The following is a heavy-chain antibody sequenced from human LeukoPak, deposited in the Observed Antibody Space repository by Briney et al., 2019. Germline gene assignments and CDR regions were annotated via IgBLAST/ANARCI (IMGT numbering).Heavy chain of an antibody. CDR1: GFTFSSFW. CDR3: TRAFGGYDVSDY. CDR2: IKKDGSQK. Sequence: QAGGSLRLSCAASGFTFSSFWMSWVRQAPGKGLEWVANIKKDGSQKYYVDSVEGRFTISRDNAKNSLYLQMDSLRVDDTAVYYCTRAFGGYDVSDYWGQGTLVTVSS. D-gene: IGHD3-3*01. V-gene: IGHV3-7*03. J-gene: IGHJ4*02.